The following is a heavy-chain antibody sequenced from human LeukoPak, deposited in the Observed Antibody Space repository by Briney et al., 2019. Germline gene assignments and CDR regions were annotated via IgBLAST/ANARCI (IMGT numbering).Heavy chain of an antibody. V-gene: IGHV4-34*01. D-gene: IGHD3-10*01. CDR2: INHSGST. CDR3: ARERAYYYGSGSYYKKNGMDV. Sequence: SETLSLTCAVYGGSFSGYYWSWTRQPPGKGLEWIGEINHSGSTNYNPSLKSRVTISVDTSKNQFSLKLSSVTAADTAVYYCARERAYYYGSGSYYKKNGMDVWGQGTTVTVSS. CDR1: GGSFSGYY. J-gene: IGHJ6*02.